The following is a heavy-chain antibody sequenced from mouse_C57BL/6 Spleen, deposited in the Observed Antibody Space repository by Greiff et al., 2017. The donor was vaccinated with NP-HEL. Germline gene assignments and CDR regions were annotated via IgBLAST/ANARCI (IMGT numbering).Heavy chain of an antibody. CDR1: GYTFTSYW. CDR3: ARSPFHDGYSWYFDV. CDR2: IDPSDSYT. V-gene: IGHV1-50*01. D-gene: IGHD2-3*01. Sequence: QVQLQQPGAELVKPGASVKLSCKASGYTFTSYWMQWVKQRPGQGLEWIGEIDPSDSYTNYNQKFKGKATLTVDTSSSTAYMQLSSLTSEDSAVYYCARSPFHDGYSWYFDVWGTGTTVTVSS. J-gene: IGHJ1*03.